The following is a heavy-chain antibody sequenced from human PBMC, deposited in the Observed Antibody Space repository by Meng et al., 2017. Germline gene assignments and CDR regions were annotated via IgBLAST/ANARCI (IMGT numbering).Heavy chain of an antibody. V-gene: IGHV6-1*01. Sequence: QIQLQQSRPGLVKPSQTLSLICAIAVDSVASNSAAWNWIRQSPSRGLEWLGRAYYRSKWYHDYAESVKSRISIDPDTSKNQFSLQLRSVTPEDSAVYYCARGSYSFDSWGQRTLVTVSS. D-gene: IGHD1-26*01. J-gene: IGHJ4*02. CDR1: VDSVASNSAA. CDR2: AYYRSKWYH. CDR3: ARGSYSFDS.